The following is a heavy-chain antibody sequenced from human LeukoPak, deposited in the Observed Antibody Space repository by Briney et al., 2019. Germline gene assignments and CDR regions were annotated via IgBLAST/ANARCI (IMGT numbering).Heavy chain of an antibody. Sequence: SETLSLTCTVSGGSISSYYWSWIRQPPGKGLEWIGYIYYSGSTNYNPSLKSRVTISVDTSKNQFSLKLSSVTAADTAVYYCARLDSYSSSWYFDYWGQGTLVTVSS. CDR1: GGSISSYY. CDR2: IYYSGST. CDR3: ARLDSYSSSWYFDY. V-gene: IGHV4-59*08. J-gene: IGHJ4*02. D-gene: IGHD6-13*01.